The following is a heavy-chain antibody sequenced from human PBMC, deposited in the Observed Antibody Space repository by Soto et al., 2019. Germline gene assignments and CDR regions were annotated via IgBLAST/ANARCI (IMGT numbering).Heavy chain of an antibody. V-gene: IGHV3-21*01. J-gene: IGHJ6*02. Sequence: KLGGSLRLSCAASGFTFSSYSMNWVRQAPGKGLEWVSSISSSSSYIYYADSVKGRFTISRDNAKNSLYLQMNSLRAEDTAVYYCARDVHSSSWYWDEYYYYGMDVWGQGTTVTVSS. CDR1: GFTFSSYS. CDR2: ISSSSSYI. CDR3: ARDVHSSSWYWDEYYYYGMDV. D-gene: IGHD6-13*01.